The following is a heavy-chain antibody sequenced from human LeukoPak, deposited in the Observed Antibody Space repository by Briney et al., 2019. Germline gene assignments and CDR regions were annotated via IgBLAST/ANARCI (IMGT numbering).Heavy chain of an antibody. V-gene: IGHV3-48*04. CDR1: GFTFSSYS. Sequence: PGGSLRLSCAASGFTFSSYSMNWVRQAPGKGLEWVSYISSSSSTIYYADSVKGRFTISRDNAKNSLYLQMNSLRAEDTAVYYCARDAERGDSSGYYYGLYYYYGMDVWGQGTTVTVSS. D-gene: IGHD3-22*01. CDR3: ARDAERGDSSGYYYGLYYYYGMDV. CDR2: ISSSSSTI. J-gene: IGHJ6*02.